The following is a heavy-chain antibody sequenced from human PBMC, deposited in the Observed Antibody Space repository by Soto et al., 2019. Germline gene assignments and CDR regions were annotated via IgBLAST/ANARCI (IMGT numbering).Heavy chain of an antibody. D-gene: IGHD6-13*01. CDR1: GFTFSSYA. CDR2: ISYDGTNK. Sequence: GGSLRLSCAASGFTFSSYAMHWVRQAPGKGLEWVAVISYDGTNKYYADSVKGRFTISRDNSKNTLYLQMNSLRGEDTAVYYCAKVVQQLLLSRFDPWGQGTLVTVSS. CDR3: AKVVQQLLLSRFDP. J-gene: IGHJ5*02. V-gene: IGHV3-30-3*01.